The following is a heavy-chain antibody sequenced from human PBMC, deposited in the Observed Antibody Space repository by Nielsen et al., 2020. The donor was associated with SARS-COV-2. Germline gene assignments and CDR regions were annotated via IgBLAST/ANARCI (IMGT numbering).Heavy chain of an antibody. CDR2: IYYSGST. D-gene: IGHD6-13*01. CDR1: GGSISSYY. Sequence: SETLSLTCTVSGGSISSYYWSWIRQPPGKGLEWIGYIYYSGSTNYNPSLKSRVTISVDTSKNQFSLKLSSVTAADTAVYYCARYSSSWENWFDPWGQGTLVTVSS. J-gene: IGHJ5*02. V-gene: IGHV4-59*01. CDR3: ARYSSSWENWFDP.